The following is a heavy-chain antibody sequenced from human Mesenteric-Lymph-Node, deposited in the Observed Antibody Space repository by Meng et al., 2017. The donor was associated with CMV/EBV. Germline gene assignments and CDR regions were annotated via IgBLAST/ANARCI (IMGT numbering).Heavy chain of an antibody. CDR3: ARDPTGNPNGWFDP. CDR2: ISYDGSNK. V-gene: IGHV3-30*04. D-gene: IGHD1-14*01. Sequence: ASGFTFSSYAMHWVRQAPGKGLEWVAVISYDGSNKCYADSVKGRFTISRDNSKNTLYLQMNSLRAEDTAVYYCARDPTGNPNGWFDPWGQGTLVTVSS. CDR1: GFTFSSYA. J-gene: IGHJ5*02.